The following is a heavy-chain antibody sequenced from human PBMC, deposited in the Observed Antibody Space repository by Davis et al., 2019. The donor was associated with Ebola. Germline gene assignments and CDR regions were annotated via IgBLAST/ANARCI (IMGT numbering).Heavy chain of an antibody. CDR3: ARDPSYYDFWSGYYNYYYGMDV. CDR2: INSDGSST. CDR1: GFTFSSYW. Sequence: PSETLSLTCAASGFTFSSYWMHWIRQAPGKGLVWVSRINSDGSSTSYADSVKGRFTISRANAKNTLYLQLNSLRAEDTAVYYCARDPSYYDFWSGYYNYYYGMDVWGQGTTVTVSS. D-gene: IGHD3-3*01. J-gene: IGHJ6*02. V-gene: IGHV3-74*01.